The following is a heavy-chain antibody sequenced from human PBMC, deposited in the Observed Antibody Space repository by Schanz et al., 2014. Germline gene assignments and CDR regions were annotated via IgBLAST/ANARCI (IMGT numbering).Heavy chain of an antibody. CDR3: ARDRRFFDRDDLYYFDS. CDR1: GYTFTSYG. D-gene: IGHD3-3*01. V-gene: IGHV1-18*01. J-gene: IGHJ4*02. CDR2: ISVYNHNK. Sequence: QVQLVQSGAEVKKPGASVKVSCKASGYTFTSYGISWVRQAPGQGLEWMGWISVYNHNKEYDQKFQGRVTMTTDTSTSAAYMALTDLRSDDPAVYYCARDRRFFDRDDLYYFDSWGQGTLVTVSS.